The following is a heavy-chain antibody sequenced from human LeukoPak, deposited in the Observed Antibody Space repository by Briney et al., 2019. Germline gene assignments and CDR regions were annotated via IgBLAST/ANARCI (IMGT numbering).Heavy chain of an antibody. CDR3: AGGAVAGTYFHH. D-gene: IGHD6-19*01. J-gene: IGHJ1*01. V-gene: IGHV4-61*02. Sequence: PSETLSLTCTVSGGSISSGSYYWSWIRQPAGKGLEWIGRIYTSGNTNYNPSLKSRVTISVDTSKNQFSLKLSSVTAADTAVYYCAGGAVAGTYFHHWGQGTLVTVSS. CDR2: IYTSGNT. CDR1: GGSISSGSYY.